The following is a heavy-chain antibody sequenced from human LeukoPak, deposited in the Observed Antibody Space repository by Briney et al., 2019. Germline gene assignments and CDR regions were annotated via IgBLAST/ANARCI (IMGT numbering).Heavy chain of an antibody. CDR1: GGTFSSYS. D-gene: IGHD3-22*01. CDR2: IIPIIQIT. J-gene: IGHJ4*02. V-gene: IGHV1-69*02. Sequence: SVKVSCKASGGTFSSYSLSWVRQAPGQGLEWMGRIIPIIQITNYAQKFQGRVTITADKSTTTANLELSSLRSEDTAVYYCAWHPSSGEFYFDSWGQGTLVTVSS. CDR3: AWHPSSGEFYFDS.